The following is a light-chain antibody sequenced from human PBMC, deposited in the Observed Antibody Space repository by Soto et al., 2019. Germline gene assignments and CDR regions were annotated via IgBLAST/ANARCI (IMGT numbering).Light chain of an antibody. CDR1: QSVLYSSSKKNY. CDR2: WAS. Sequence: DIVMTQSPDSLTVSLGERATINCKSSQSVLYSSSKKNYLALYQQKPGQPPTLLIYWASTRESVVPDRFSGRGSGTDFTLTISSLQAEDVAIYYCQQYYTTPLTFGGGTKLEIK. J-gene: IGKJ4*01. CDR3: QQYYTTPLT. V-gene: IGKV4-1*01.